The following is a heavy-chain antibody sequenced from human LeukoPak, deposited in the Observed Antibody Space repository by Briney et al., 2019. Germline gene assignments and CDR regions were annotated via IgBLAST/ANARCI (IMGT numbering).Heavy chain of an antibody. CDR2: ISSSSSTI. CDR1: GFTFSSYS. J-gene: IGHJ6*03. D-gene: IGHD6-13*01. Sequence: GGSLRLSCAASGFTFSSYSMNWLRQAPGKGLEWVSYISSSSSTIYYADSVKGRFTISRDNAKNSLYLQMNSLRAEDTAVYYCARDRDSSSWSEYYYYYYMDVWGKGTTVTVSS. V-gene: IGHV3-48*04. CDR3: ARDRDSSSWSEYYYYYYMDV.